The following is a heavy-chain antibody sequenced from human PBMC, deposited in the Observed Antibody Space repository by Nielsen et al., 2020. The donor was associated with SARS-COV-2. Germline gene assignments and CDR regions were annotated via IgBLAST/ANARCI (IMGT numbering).Heavy chain of an antibody. D-gene: IGHD2-2*01. CDR2: VSHSGSI. CDR1: GGSDSSNDW. CDR3: ARGDLVVVPSPILGLGHFFYYFYLDV. V-gene: IGHV4-4*02. J-gene: IGHJ6*03. Sequence: SETLSVTCAVSGGSDSSNDWWTWVRQSPGEGLEWLGEVSHSGSINYNPPLKSRVTLSMDKSKRQFSLRLTSVSAADTAVYFCARGDLVVVPSPILGLGHFFYYFYLDVWGKGTKVIVSS.